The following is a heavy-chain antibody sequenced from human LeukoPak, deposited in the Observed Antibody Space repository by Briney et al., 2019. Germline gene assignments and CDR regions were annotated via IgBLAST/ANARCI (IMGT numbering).Heavy chain of an antibody. J-gene: IGHJ4*02. Sequence: GGSLRLSCAASGFTFSSYAMSWVRQAPGKGLEGVSAISGSGGSTYYADSVKGRFTNSRDNSKKTLYLQMNSLRAEDTAVYYCAKDEDSDFIVAYFDYWGQGTLVTVSS. CDR1: GFTFSSYA. CDR3: AKDEDSDFIVAYFDY. D-gene: IGHD1-26*01. CDR2: ISGSGGST. V-gene: IGHV3-23*01.